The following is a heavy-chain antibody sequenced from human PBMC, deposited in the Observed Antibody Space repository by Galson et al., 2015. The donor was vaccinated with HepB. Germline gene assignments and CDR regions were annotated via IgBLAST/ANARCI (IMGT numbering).Heavy chain of an antibody. Sequence: SETLSLTCAVSGGSINDYSYYWVWIRQPPGKTLEWIGEVNHRGSANYNPSLKGRVTISIDTTKNQFFLTVHSVTAADTAVYFCARAKFFFTSKSYPFDFWGQGSLVAVSS. J-gene: IGHJ4*02. D-gene: IGHD3-16*02. CDR3: ARAKFFFTSKSYPFDF. CDR1: GGSINDYSYY. V-gene: IGHV4-39*07. CDR2: VNHRGSA.